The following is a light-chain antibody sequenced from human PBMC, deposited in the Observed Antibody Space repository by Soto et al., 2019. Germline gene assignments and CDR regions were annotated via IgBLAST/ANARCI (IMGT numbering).Light chain of an antibody. V-gene: IGLV6-57*02. J-gene: IGLJ2*01. CDR2: EDN. CDR3: QSYDSSNHVV. CDR1: SGSIASNY. Sequence: NFMLTQPHSVSESPGKTVTISCTGSSGSIASNYVQWYQQRPGSAPTTVIYEDNQRPSGVPDRFSGSIDSSSNSASLTIPGLKTEDEADYYCQSYDSSNHVVFGGGTKVTVL.